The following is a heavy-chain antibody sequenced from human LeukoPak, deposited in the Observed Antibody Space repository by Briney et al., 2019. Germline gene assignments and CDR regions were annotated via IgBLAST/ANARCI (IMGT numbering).Heavy chain of an antibody. D-gene: IGHD4-23*01. CDR2: IIPILGIA. Sequence: SVKVSCKASGGTFSSYAISWVRQAPGQGLEWMGRIIPILGIANYAQKFQGRVTITADKSTSTAYMELSSLRSEDTAVYYCARVYGGNDYYYYYGMDVWGQGTTVTVSS. CDR3: ARVYGGNDYYYYYGMDV. J-gene: IGHJ6*02. V-gene: IGHV1-69*04. CDR1: GGTFSSYA.